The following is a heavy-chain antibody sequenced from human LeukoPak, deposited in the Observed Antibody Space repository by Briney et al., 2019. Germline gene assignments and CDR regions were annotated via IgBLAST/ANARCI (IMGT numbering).Heavy chain of an antibody. V-gene: IGHV4-30-4*01. CDR1: GGSISSGDYY. CDR2: IYYSGSI. CDR3: ARFRRNYYDSSGYSY. J-gene: IGHJ4*02. Sequence: SETLSLTCTVSGGSISSGDYYWSWIRQSPGKGLEWIGYIYYSGSIYYNPSLKSRVTISVDTSKNQFSLKLSSVTAADTAVYYCARFRRNYYDSSGYSYWGQGTLVTVSS. D-gene: IGHD3-22*01.